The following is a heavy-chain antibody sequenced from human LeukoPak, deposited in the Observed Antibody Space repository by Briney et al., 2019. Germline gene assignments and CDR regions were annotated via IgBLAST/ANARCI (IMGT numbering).Heavy chain of an antibody. J-gene: IGHJ6*02. Sequence: QPGRSLRLSCAASGFRFDDNAMHWVRQAPGEGLEWVSGISWNSGNIGYADSVKGRFTISRDNAKNSLYLQMNSLRVEDTALYFCAKEVAGYYYNYALDVWGQGTTVTVSS. CDR1: GFRFDDNA. V-gene: IGHV3-9*01. CDR3: AKEVAGYYYNYALDV. CDR2: ISWNSGNI. D-gene: IGHD6-19*01.